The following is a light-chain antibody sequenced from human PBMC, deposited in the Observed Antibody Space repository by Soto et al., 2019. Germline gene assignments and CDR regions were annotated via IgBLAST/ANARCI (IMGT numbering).Light chain of an antibody. Sequence: DIQLTQSPSSVSASVGDRVTITCRASQGISSWLAWYQQKPGKAPKLLIYDASTLDTGVPSRFSGSRSGTRFTLTISSLQPEDIATYYCQQYDSLPITFGQGTRLEIK. CDR3: QQYDSLPIT. CDR2: DAS. CDR1: QGISSW. J-gene: IGKJ5*01. V-gene: IGKV1-33*01.